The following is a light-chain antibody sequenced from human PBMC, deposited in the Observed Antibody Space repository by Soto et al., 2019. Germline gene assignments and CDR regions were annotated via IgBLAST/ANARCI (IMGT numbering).Light chain of an antibody. V-gene: IGKV3-15*01. Sequence: EIVMTQSPATLSVSLGDRATLSCRASQSVSSYLAWYQQKPGQAPRLLIYGASTRGTGIPARFSGSGSETDFTLTISSLQSEDFAIYYCQQYNSWPPSYTFGQGTKLEIK. CDR1: QSVSSY. CDR3: QQYNSWPPSYT. CDR2: GAS. J-gene: IGKJ2*01.